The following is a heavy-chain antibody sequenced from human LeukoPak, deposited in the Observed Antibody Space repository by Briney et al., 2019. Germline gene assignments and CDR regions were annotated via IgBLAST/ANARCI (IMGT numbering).Heavy chain of an antibody. Sequence: SQTLSLTCTVSGGSISSGSYYWSWIRQPAGKGLEWIGRIYTSGSTNYNPSLKSRVTISVGTSKNQFSLKLSSVTAADTAVYYCAREFFVRGVPQQYFDYWGQGTLVTVSS. CDR1: GGSISSGSYY. V-gene: IGHV4-61*02. CDR3: AREFFVRGVPQQYFDY. CDR2: IYTSGST. J-gene: IGHJ4*02. D-gene: IGHD3-10*02.